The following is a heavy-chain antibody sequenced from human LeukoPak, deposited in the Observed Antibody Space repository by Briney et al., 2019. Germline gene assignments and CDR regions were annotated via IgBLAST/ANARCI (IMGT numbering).Heavy chain of an antibody. Sequence: PSETLSLTCTVSGYSISSGYYWGWIRQPPGKGLEWIGSIYYSGSTYYNPSLKSRVTVSVDTSKNQFSLKLSSVTAADTAVYYCASGYCSGGSCYWRHYYFDYWGQGTLVTVSS. D-gene: IGHD2-15*01. CDR2: IYYSGST. J-gene: IGHJ4*02. CDR1: GYSISSGYY. CDR3: ASGYCSGGSCYWRHYYFDY. V-gene: IGHV4-38-2*02.